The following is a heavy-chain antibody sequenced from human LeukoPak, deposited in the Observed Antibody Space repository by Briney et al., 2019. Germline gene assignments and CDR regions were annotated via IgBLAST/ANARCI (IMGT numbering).Heavy chain of an antibody. CDR2: INPNSGGT. Sequence: ASVKVSCKASGYTFTGYYMHWVRQAPGQGLEWMGWINPNSGGTNYAQKFQGRVTMTRDTSISTAHMELSRLRSDDTAVYYCARDEVHYYDSSGYHSWYFDYWGQGTLVTVSS. J-gene: IGHJ4*02. CDR1: GYTFTGYY. CDR3: ARDEVHYYDSSGYHSWYFDY. D-gene: IGHD3-22*01. V-gene: IGHV1-2*02.